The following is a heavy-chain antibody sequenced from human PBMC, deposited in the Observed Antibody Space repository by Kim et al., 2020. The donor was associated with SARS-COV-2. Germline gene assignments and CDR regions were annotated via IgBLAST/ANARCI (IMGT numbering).Heavy chain of an antibody. Sequence: PSLKGRVTISVDTSKNQFSLKLSSVTAADTAVYYCARAKYCSSTSCYLDYWGQGTLVTVSS. CDR3: ARAKYCSSTSCYLDY. V-gene: IGHV4-34*01. J-gene: IGHJ4*02. D-gene: IGHD2-2*01.